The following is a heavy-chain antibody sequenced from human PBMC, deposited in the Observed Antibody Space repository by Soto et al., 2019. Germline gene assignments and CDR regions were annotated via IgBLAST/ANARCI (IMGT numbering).Heavy chain of an antibody. CDR2: IYPGDSDT. Sequence: GASLKISCKGSGYSFTSYWIGWVRQMPGKGLEWMGIIYPGDSDTRYSPSFQGQVTISADKSISTAYLQWSSLKASDTAMYYCARQRTPEYDFWSGYPVSWFDPWGQGTLVTVPS. D-gene: IGHD3-3*01. J-gene: IGHJ5*02. CDR3: ARQRTPEYDFWSGYPVSWFDP. V-gene: IGHV5-51*01. CDR1: GYSFTSYW.